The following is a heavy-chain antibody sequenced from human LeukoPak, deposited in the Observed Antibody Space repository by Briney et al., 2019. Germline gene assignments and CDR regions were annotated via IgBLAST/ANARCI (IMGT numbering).Heavy chain of an antibody. D-gene: IGHD6-13*01. V-gene: IGHV3-21*06. J-gene: IGHJ4*02. CDR2: ISSSSRYI. CDR3: ARVAEAAAFDS. Sequence: PGGSLRLSCAASGFTFSSYSMNWVRQAPGKGLEWVSSISSSSRYIYYADLMKGRFTISRDNSKNSLYLQMNSLRAEDTAVYYCARVAEAAAFDSWGQGTLVTVSS. CDR1: GFTFSSYS.